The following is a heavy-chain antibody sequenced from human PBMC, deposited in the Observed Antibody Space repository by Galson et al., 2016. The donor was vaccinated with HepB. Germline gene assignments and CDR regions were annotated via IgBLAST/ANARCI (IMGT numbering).Heavy chain of an antibody. CDR1: GGSINRDGDY. J-gene: IGHJ3*01. CDR2: TSPSGSS. CDR3: ARVQDWLLGGLDT. Sequence: TLSLTCSVSGGSINRDGDYWTWIRQRPGEGLEWIGYTSPSGSSFYNPSLNGRVVFSIDTSKSQFSLRLFSVTAADTATYFCARVQDWLLGGLDTWGQGTRVTVSS. D-gene: IGHD3/OR15-3a*01. V-gene: IGHV4-31*03.